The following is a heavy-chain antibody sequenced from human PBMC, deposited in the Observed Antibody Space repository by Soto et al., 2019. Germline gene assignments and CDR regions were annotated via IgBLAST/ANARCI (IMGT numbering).Heavy chain of an antibody. J-gene: IGHJ6*02. CDR1: GYTCTTYG. Sequence: ASVKVSCKAFGYTCTTYGINWVRQAPVQGLEWMGCVSPYNGDTTYAQKVQGRVTMTTDTSTRTAYLELRSLRFDDTAVYYCAREVGHMDVWGQGTTVTVSS. V-gene: IGHV1-18*04. CDR3: AREVGHMDV. CDR2: VSPYNGDT.